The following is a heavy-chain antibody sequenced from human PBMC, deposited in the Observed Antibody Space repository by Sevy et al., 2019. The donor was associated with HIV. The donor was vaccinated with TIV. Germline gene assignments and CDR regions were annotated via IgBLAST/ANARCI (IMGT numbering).Heavy chain of an antibody. CDR2: IKSKTDGGTT. CDR1: GFTFSNAW. J-gene: IGHJ6*02. Sequence: GSLRLSCAASGFTFSNAWMSWVRQAPGKGLEWVGRIKSKTDGGTTDYAAPVKGRFTISRDDSKNTLYLQMNSLKTEETSVYYCTTDVSSGYYYGYYYYGMDVWGQGTTVTVSS. CDR3: TTDVSSGYYYGYYYYGMDV. V-gene: IGHV3-15*01. D-gene: IGHD3-22*01.